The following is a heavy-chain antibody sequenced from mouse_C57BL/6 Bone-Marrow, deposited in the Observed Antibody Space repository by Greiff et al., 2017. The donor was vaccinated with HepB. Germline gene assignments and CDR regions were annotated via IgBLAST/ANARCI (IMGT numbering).Heavy chain of an antibody. CDR3: ARTYYGSSYRAMDY. J-gene: IGHJ4*01. CDR2: FHPYNDDT. CDR1: GYTFTTYP. D-gene: IGHD1-1*01. Sequence: VKLMESGAELVKPGASVKMSCKASGYTFTTYPIEWMKQNHGKSLEWIGNFHPYNDDTKYNEKFKGKATLTVEKSSSTVYLELSRLTSDDSAVYYCARTYYGSSYRAMDYWGQGTSVTVSS. V-gene: IGHV1-47*01.